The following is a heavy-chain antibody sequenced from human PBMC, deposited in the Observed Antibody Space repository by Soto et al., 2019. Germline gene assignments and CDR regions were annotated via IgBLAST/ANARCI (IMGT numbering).Heavy chain of an antibody. CDR2: ISSSSSTI. D-gene: IGHD3-10*01. J-gene: IGHJ1*01. V-gene: IGHV3-48*02. CDR1: GFTFNSYS. CDR3: ERAGYYGSGILL. Sequence: EVQLVESGGGLVQPGGSLRLSCAASGFTFNSYSMNWVRQAPGKGLEWVSYISSSSSTIYYADSVKGRFTISRDNAKNSLYLQMNSLRDEDTAVYYCERAGYYGSGILLWGQCTLVTVSS.